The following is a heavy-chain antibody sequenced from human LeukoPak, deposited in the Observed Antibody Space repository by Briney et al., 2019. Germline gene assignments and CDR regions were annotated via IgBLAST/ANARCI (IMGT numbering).Heavy chain of an antibody. D-gene: IGHD1-26*01. CDR1: GFTFSSCA. CDR2: ISGSGGGT. J-gene: IGHJ4*02. CDR3: AMEWELSQ. Sequence: DPGGSLRLSCAASGFTFSSCAMTWVRQAPGKGLEWVSAISGSGGGTYYADSVKGRFTISRDNSKNTLYLQMNSLRAEDTAVYYCAMEWELSQWDQGTLVTVSS. V-gene: IGHV3-23*01.